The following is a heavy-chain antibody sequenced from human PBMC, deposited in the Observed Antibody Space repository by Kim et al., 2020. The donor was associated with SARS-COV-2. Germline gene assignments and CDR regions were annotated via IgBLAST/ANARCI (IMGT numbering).Heavy chain of an antibody. CDR2: INHSGST. CDR1: GGSFSGYY. Sequence: SETLSLTCAVYGGSFSGYYWSWIRQPPGKGLEWIGEINHSGSTNYNPSLKSRVTISVDTSKNQFSLKLSSVTAADTAVYYCARGGYLAERATSNDDYWGQGTLVTVSS. D-gene: IGHD1-1*01. J-gene: IGHJ4*02. CDR3: ARGGYLAERATSNDDY. V-gene: IGHV4-34*01.